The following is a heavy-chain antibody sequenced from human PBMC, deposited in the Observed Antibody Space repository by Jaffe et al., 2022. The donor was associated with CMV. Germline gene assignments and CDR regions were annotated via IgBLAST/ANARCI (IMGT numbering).Heavy chain of an antibody. CDR2: ISGSGGST. D-gene: IGHD3-16*02. CDR1: GFTFSSYA. Sequence: EVQLVESGGGLVQPGGSLRLSCAASGFTFSSYAMSWVRQAPGKGLEWVSAISGSGGSTYYADSVKGRFTISRDNSKNTLYLQMNSLRAEDTAVYYCAKKGMITFGGVIVVTSPFDYWGQGTLVTVSS. V-gene: IGHV3-23*04. J-gene: IGHJ4*02. CDR3: AKKGMITFGGVIVVTSPFDY.